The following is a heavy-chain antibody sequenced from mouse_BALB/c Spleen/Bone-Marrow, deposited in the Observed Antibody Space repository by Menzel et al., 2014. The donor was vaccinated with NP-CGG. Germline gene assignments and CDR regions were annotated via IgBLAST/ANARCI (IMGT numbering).Heavy chain of an antibody. D-gene: IGHD2-12*01. V-gene: IGHV2-9*02. CDR3: VRSTVLTEGFAY. Sequence: VQRVESGPGLVAPSQSLSITCTVSGFSLTSCGVHWVRQPPGKGLEWLGVIWADGSTNYNSVLMSRLSISKDNSKSQVFLKVNSLQTDDTAMYYCVRSTVLTEGFAYWGQGTLVTVSA. CDR2: IWADGST. J-gene: IGHJ3*01. CDR1: GFSLTSCG.